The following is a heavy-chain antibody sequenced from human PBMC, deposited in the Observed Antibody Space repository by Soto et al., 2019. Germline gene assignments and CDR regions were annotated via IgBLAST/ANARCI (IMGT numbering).Heavy chain of an antibody. J-gene: IGHJ4*02. V-gene: IGHV3-15*07. CDR3: TTVTGYTSGRLY. CDR2: IKTKTDGGTT. Sequence: EVQLVESGGDLVKPGGSLRLSCVGSGFTFSNAWMNWVRQAPGKGLEWVGRIKTKTDGGTTDYAEPVKGRFAISRDDPEDTLCLQLNSLKTELTAVYYCTTVTGYTSGRLYWGQGTLVTVS. D-gene: IGHD6-19*01. CDR1: GFTFSNAW.